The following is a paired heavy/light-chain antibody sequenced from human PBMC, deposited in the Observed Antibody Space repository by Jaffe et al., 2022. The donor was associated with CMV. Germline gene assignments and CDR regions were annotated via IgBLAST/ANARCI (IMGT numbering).Light chain of an antibody. Sequence: DIQLTQSPSFLSASVGDRVTFTCRASQVFSSSLAWYQQKPGKAPKLLIYPASTLQSGVPSRFSGRGSGTEFTLTISSLQPEDFATYYCQQLNSYPYTFGQGTKLQIK. V-gene: IGKV1-9*01. CDR1: QVFSSS. J-gene: IGKJ2*01. CDR2: PAS. CDR3: QQLNSYPYT.
Heavy chain of an antibody. J-gene: IGHJ4*02. D-gene: IGHD3-10*01. CDR1: GGSISTSTNF. CDR2: IYNSGST. CDR3: GRHVDSGSFYPLDY. V-gene: IGHV4-39*01. Sequence: QLQLQESGPGLVKPSETLSLSCTVSGGSISTSTNFWGWIRQTPGKGLEWIGSIYNSGSTYYNPSLKSRVTISVDTPKNQFSLRLTSVTAADTAVYYCGRHVDSGSFYPLDYWGQGTLVTVSS.